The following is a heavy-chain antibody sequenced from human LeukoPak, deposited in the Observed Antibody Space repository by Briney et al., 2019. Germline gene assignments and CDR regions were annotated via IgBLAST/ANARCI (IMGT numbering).Heavy chain of an antibody. CDR1: GFTFSNYW. Sequence: GGSLRLSCAASGFTFSNYWMHWVRQAPGKGLVWVSRVNSDGSSTTYADSVKGRFTISRDNAKNTLYLQMNGLRAEDTALYYCTAIEASGRRKFDYWGRGTLVTFSS. D-gene: IGHD6-13*01. CDR3: TAIEASGRRKFDY. J-gene: IGHJ4*02. CDR2: VNSDGSST. V-gene: IGHV3-74*01.